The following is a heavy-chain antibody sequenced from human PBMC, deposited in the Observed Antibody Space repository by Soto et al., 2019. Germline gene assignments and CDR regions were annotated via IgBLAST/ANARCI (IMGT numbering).Heavy chain of an antibody. J-gene: IGHJ2*01. D-gene: IGHD2-15*01. CDR3: ARDTGYCSGGSCPQAPYWYFDL. Sequence: GGSLRLSCAASGFTFSSYGMHWVRQAPGKGLEWVAVIWYDGSNKYYADSVKGRFTISRDNSKNTLYLQMNSLRAEDTAVYYCARDTGYCSGGSCPQAPYWYFDLWGRGTLVTVSS. CDR2: IWYDGSNK. V-gene: IGHV3-33*01. CDR1: GFTFSSYG.